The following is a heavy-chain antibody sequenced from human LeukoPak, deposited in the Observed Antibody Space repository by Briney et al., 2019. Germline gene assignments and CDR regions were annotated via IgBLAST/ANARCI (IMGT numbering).Heavy chain of an antibody. CDR2: IYYSGST. CDR1: GGSISSSSYY. D-gene: IGHD3-10*01. J-gene: IGHJ4*02. Sequence: SETLSLTCTVSGGSISSSSYYWGWIRQPPGKGLEWIGSIYYSGSTYYNPSLKSRVTISVDTSKNQFSLKLSSVTAADTAVYYCARGPAITMVRGVSPFDYWGQGTLVTVSS. CDR3: ARGPAITMVRGVSPFDY. V-gene: IGHV4-39*07.